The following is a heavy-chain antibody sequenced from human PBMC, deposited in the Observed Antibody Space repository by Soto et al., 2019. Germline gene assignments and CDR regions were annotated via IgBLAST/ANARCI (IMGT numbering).Heavy chain of an antibody. V-gene: IGHV3-30*18. D-gene: IGHD1-1*01. CDR3: AKDPSWKAFYYDYGMDV. J-gene: IGHJ6*02. CDR1: GFTFSSYG. CDR2: ISYDGSNK. Sequence: QVQLVESGGGVVQPGRSLRLSCAASGFTFSSYGMHWVRQAPGKGLEWVAVISYDGSNKYYADSVKGRFTISRDNSKNTLYLQMNSLRAEDSAVYYWAKDPSWKAFYYDYGMDVWGQGTTVTVSS.